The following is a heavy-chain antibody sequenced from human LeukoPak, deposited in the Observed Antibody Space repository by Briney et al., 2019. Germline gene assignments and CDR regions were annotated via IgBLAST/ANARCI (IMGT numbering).Heavy chain of an antibody. D-gene: IGHD3-10*01. Sequence: ASVKVSCKASGYTFTSHDINWVRQATGQGLEWMGWMNPSSGYTAYAQKFQGRVTMTRNTSISTAYVELNSLGSEDTAIYYCARGVSGSGLYYFDYWGQGTLVTASS. CDR2: MNPSSGYT. CDR1: GYTFTSHD. J-gene: IGHJ4*02. V-gene: IGHV1-8*01. CDR3: ARGVSGSGLYYFDY.